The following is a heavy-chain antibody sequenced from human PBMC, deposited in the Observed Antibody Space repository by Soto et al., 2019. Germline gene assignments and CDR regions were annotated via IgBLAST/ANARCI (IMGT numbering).Heavy chain of an antibody. D-gene: IGHD5-18*01. CDR2: ISGSDGGA. CDR3: ASGGLHGYTNGGLSYFHS. J-gene: IGHJ4*02. Sequence: PGGSLRLSCAASELRPSNHALTWVRQAPGKRLEWVSGISGSDGGAYYADSVKGRFTISRDNSRSTLYLQMNSLRVEDTAVYYCASGGLHGYTNGGLSYFHSWGQGTLVTVSS. CDR1: ELRPSNHA. V-gene: IGHV3-23*01.